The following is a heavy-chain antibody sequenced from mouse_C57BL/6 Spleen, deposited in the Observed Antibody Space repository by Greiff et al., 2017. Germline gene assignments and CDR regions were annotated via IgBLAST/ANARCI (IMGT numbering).Heavy chain of an antibody. CDR3: ARRATAYFDY. D-gene: IGHD1-2*01. Sequence: EVMLVESGGGLVKPGGSLKLSCAASGFTFSSYTMSWVRQTPEKRLEWVATISGGGGNTYYPDSVKGRFTISRDNAKNTLYLQMSSLRSEDTALYYCARRATAYFDYGGQGTTLTVSS. CDR1: GFTFSSYT. J-gene: IGHJ2*01. V-gene: IGHV5-9*01. CDR2: ISGGGGNT.